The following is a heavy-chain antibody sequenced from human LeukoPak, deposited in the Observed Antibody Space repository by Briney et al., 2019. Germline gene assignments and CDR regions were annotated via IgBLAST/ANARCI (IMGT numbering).Heavy chain of an antibody. D-gene: IGHD5-24*01. CDR3: ASYVEVATKRHFQH. V-gene: IGHV3-33*03. CDR1: GFTFSNYG. CDR2: IWYDGSKT. J-gene: IGHJ1*01. Sequence: GRSLRLSCAASGFTFSNYGMHWVRQAPGRGLEWVAVIWYDGSKTYYVDSVKGRFTISRDNSKNTLYLQMNGLRAEDTAVYYCASYVEVATKRHFQHWGQGTLVTVSS.